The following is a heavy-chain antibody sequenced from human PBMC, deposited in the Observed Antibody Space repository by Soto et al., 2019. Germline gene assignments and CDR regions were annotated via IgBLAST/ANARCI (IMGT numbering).Heavy chain of an antibody. CDR1: GFTFSSYA. D-gene: IGHD3-3*01. CDR2: ISYDGSNK. Sequence: GGSLRLSCAASGFTFSSYAMHWVRQAPGKGLEWVAVISYDGSNKYYADSVKGRFTISRDNSKNTLYLQMNSLRAEDTAVYYCARDPARFLEWLAVMNWFDPWGQGTLVTVSS. V-gene: IGHV3-30-3*01. CDR3: ARDPARFLEWLAVMNWFDP. J-gene: IGHJ5*02.